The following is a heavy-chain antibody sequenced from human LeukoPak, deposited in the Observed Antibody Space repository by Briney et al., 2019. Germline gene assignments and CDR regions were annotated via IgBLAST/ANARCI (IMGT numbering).Heavy chain of an antibody. Sequence: GGSLRLSCAASGFTYSSYAMSCVRQAPGKGLEWVSGISGSGGTTYYAHSVKGRFTISRDNSKNTLYLQMNSLRAEDTAVYYCAKGVPGSGWYSGFDAFDIWGQGTMVTVPS. J-gene: IGHJ3*02. D-gene: IGHD6-19*01. CDR1: GFTYSSYA. V-gene: IGHV3-23*01. CDR2: ISGSGGTT. CDR3: AKGVPGSGWYSGFDAFDI.